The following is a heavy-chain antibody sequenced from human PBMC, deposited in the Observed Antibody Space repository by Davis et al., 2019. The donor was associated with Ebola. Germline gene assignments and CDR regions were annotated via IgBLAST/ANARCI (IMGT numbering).Heavy chain of an antibody. CDR3: ARAAVGNMIVYFDH. CDR1: EYTFTGYY. CDR2: VKPNSGDI. J-gene: IGHJ4*02. V-gene: IGHV1-2*02. Sequence: ASVKVSCKASEYTFTGYYLHWVRQAPGQGLEWMGWVKPNSGDIKYSEKFQGRVTVTMDTSISTAYMELSNLRSDDSAVYYCARAAVGNMIVYFDHWGQGTLVTVSS. D-gene: IGHD3-22*01.